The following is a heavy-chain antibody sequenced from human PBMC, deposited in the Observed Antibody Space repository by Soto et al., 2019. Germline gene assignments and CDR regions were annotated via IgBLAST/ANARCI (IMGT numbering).Heavy chain of an antibody. CDR1: GFTFSSYW. D-gene: IGHD6-19*01. V-gene: IGHV3-7*01. CDR2: IKQDGSEK. J-gene: IGHJ4*01. Sequence: PGGSPRLSCAASGFTFSSYWMSWVRQAPGKGLEWVVNIKQDGSEKYYVDSVKGRFTISRDNAKNSLYLQMNSLRAEDTAVYFCARVADSNGWICDYWGQGSMGTVSA. CDR3: ARVADSNGWICDY.